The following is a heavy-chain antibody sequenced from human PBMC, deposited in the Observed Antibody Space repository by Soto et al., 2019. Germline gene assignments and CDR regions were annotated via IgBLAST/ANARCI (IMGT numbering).Heavy chain of an antibody. V-gene: IGHV4-34*01. CDR2: INHSGST. Sequence: SETLSLTCAVYGGSFSGYYWSWIRQPPGKGLEWIGEINHSGSTNYNPSLKSRVTISVDTSKNQFSLKLSSVTAADTAVYYCARGKSSAAMVNFDYWGQGTLVTVSS. CDR1: GGSFSGYY. CDR3: ARGKSSAAMVNFDY. D-gene: IGHD2-2*01. J-gene: IGHJ4*02.